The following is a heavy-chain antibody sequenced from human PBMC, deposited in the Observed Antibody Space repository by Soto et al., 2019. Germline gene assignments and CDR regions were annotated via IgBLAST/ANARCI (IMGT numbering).Heavy chain of an antibody. Sequence: SETLSLTCTVSGGSIRTGDYYWTWIRQPPGKGLEWIGYIHYSGRTYYNPSLKSRVTISVDTSKNQFSLKLSSVTAADTAVYYCARAMVVTQNWFDPWGQGTLVTVSS. CDR3: ARAMVVTQNWFDP. CDR1: GGSIRTGDYY. J-gene: IGHJ5*02. D-gene: IGHD2-21*02. CDR2: IHYSGRT. V-gene: IGHV4-30-4*01.